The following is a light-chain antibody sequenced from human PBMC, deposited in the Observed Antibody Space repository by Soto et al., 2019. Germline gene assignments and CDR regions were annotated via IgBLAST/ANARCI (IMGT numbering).Light chain of an antibody. J-gene: IGKJ1*01. CDR1: PSVSSSY. CDR3: RQYGSSPKT. CDR2: GAY. Sequence: EIVLTQSPGTLSLSPGERATPSCRASPSVSSSYLAWYQQKPGQDPRLLIYGAYSRATGVPDRFSGSGSGTDFPLTISRLEPEDSAVYYCRQYGSSPKTCGRGTKVEIK. V-gene: IGKV3-20*01.